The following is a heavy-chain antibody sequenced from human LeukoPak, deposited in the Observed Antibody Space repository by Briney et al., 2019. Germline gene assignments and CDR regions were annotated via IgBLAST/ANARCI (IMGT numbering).Heavy chain of an antibody. CDR2: INPNSGGT. V-gene: IGHV1-2*02. J-gene: IGHJ4*02. CDR3: AREDCGGDCYHY. D-gene: IGHD2-21*02. CDR1: GYTFTGYF. Sequence: ASVKVSCKASGYTFTGYFIHWVRQAPGQGLEWMGWINPNSGGTNYAQKFQDRVTMTRDTSISTVYMELSRLRSDDTAVYYCAREDCGGDCYHYWGQGTLVT.